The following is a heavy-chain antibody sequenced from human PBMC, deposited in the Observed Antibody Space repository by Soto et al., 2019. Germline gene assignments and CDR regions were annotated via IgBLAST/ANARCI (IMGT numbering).Heavy chain of an antibody. CDR3: ARVVGLPGIAAAGAYYYYYGMDV. D-gene: IGHD6-13*01. Sequence: SQTLSLTCAISGDSVSSNSAAWNWIRQSPSRGLEWLGRTYYRSKWYNDYAVSVKSRITINPDTSKNQFSLQLNSVTPEDTAVYYCARVVGLPGIAAAGAYYYYYGMDVWGQGTTVTV. CDR1: GDSVSSNSAA. V-gene: IGHV6-1*01. J-gene: IGHJ6*02. CDR2: TYYRSKWYN.